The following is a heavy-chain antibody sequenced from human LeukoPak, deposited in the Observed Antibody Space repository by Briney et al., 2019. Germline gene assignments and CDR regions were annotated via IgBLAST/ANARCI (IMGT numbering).Heavy chain of an antibody. CDR1: GGTFSSYA. J-gene: IGHJ5*02. CDR2: IIPIFGTA. D-gene: IGHD3-22*01. V-gene: IGHV1-69*06. Sequence: ASVKVSCKASGGTFSSYAISWVRQAPGQGLEWMGGIIPIFGTANYAQKFQGRVTITADKSTSTAYMELRSLRSDDTAVYYCARGGPTPSYDKKRGFDPWGQGTLVTVSS. CDR3: ARGGPTPSYDKKRGFDP.